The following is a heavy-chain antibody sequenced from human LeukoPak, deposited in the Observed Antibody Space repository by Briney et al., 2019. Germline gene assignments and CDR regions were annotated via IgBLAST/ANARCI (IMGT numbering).Heavy chain of an antibody. Sequence: GGSLRLSCAASGFTFSSYGMHWVRQAPGKGLEWVAFIRYDGSNKYYADSVKGRFTISRDNSKNTLYLQMNSLRAEDTAVYYCAKESAYYYDSSGHMGNFQHWGQGTLVTVSS. CDR3: AKESAYYYDSSGHMGNFQH. J-gene: IGHJ1*01. V-gene: IGHV3-30*02. CDR1: GFTFSSYG. CDR2: IRYDGSNK. D-gene: IGHD3-22*01.